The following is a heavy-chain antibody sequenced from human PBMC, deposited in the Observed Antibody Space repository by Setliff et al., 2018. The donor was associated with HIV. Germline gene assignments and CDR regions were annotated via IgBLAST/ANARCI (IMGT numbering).Heavy chain of an antibody. J-gene: IGHJ3*01. Sequence: SETLSLTCTVSGGSMSSYYWSRIRQPPGKGLEWIGSIYYTGSTDYNPSLMSRVTISLDTPKNQFSLKLNSVIAADTAVYYCARPLTTSYNFWGDAFALWGQGTMVTVSS. CDR1: GGSMSSYY. CDR3: ARPLTTSYNFWGDAFAL. CDR2: IYYTGST. D-gene: IGHD3-3*01. V-gene: IGHV4-59*01.